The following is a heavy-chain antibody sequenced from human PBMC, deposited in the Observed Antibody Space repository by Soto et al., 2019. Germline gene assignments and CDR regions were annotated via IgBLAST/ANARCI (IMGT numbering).Heavy chain of an antibody. CDR1: GYTFTSYD. Sequence: QVQLVQSGAEVKKPGASVKVSCMASGYTFTSYDINWVRQATGQGLEWMGLMNPNSGNTGYAQKFQRRVTMTRNTSIRTAYMALSSLRSEDTAVDYCAREGVRGMDVWGQGPTVTVSS. D-gene: IGHD2-21*01. CDR2: MNPNSGNT. CDR3: AREGVRGMDV. J-gene: IGHJ6*02. V-gene: IGHV1-8*01.